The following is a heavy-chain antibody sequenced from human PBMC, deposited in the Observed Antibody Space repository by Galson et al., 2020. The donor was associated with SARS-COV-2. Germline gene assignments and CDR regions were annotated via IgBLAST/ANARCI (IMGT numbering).Heavy chain of an antibody. D-gene: IGHD4-17*01. V-gene: IGHV3-74*01. Sequence: GESLKISCTASGFTLSNYWMHWARQPPGKGLVWVSRVNNDGSSTSYADSVKGRFTISRDNAKNTLYLQMNSLRVEDTAVYYCVRGNYGAGAFDIWGQGTMVTVSS. CDR3: VRGNYGAGAFDI. J-gene: IGHJ3*02. CDR1: GFTLSNYW. CDR2: VNNDGSST.